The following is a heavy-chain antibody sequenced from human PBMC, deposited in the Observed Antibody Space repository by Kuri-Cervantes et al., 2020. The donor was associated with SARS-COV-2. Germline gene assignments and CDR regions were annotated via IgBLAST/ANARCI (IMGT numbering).Heavy chain of an antibody. CDR1: GGSISSGGYY. D-gene: IGHD1-1*01. CDR2: IYHSGST. J-gene: IGHJ4*02. V-gene: IGHV4-30-2*01. Sequence: SETLSLTCTVSGGSISSGGYYWSWIRQPPGKGLEWIGYIYHSGSTYYNPSLKSRVTISVDTSKNQFSLKLSSVTAADTAVYYCARLLDIEGGDYWGQGTLVTVSS. CDR3: ARLLDIEGGDY.